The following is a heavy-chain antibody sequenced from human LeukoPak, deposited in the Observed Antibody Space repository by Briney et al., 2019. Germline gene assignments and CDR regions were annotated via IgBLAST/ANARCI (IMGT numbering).Heavy chain of an antibody. D-gene: IGHD2-2*01. Sequence: SETLSLTCTVSGGSISSYYWSWIRQPPGKGLEWIGYIYYSGSTNYNPSLKSRVTISVDTSKNQFSLKLSSVTAADTAVYYCAREDIVVVPAASGYYYYMDVWGKGTTVTVSS. CDR3: AREDIVVVPAASGYYYYMDV. CDR1: GGSISSYY. V-gene: IGHV4-59*12. CDR2: IYYSGST. J-gene: IGHJ6*03.